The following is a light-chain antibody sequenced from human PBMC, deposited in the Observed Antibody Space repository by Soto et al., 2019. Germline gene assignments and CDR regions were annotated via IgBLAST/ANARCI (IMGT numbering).Light chain of an antibody. CDR2: GAS. CDR1: QSVNNS. CDR3: QRYGSSPET. Sequence: IGLTHSPAALSVSPGERVTLSCRASQSVNNSLAWYQQKPGQAPRLLIHGASTRATGFPGRFSGSGSGTDFTLTITRLEPEDFAVYYCQRYGSSPETSGQGTKVDNK. J-gene: IGKJ1*01. V-gene: IGKV3-20*01.